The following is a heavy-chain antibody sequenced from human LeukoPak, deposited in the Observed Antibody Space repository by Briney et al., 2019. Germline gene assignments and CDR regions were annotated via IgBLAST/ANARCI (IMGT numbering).Heavy chain of an antibody. CDR3: ARDLNFWDVVPAATGHAFDI. D-gene: IGHD2-2*01. CDR2: INPNSGGT. CDR1: GYTFTGYY. V-gene: IGHV1-2*02. Sequence: GASVKVSCKASGYTFTGYYMHWVRQAPGQGLEWMGWINPNSGGTDYAQKFQGRVTMTRDTSISTAYMELSRLRSDDTAVYYCARDLNFWDVVPAATGHAFDIWGQGTMVTVSS. J-gene: IGHJ3*02.